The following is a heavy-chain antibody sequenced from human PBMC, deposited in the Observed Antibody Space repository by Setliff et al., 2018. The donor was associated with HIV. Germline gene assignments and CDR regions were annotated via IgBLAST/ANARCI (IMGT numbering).Heavy chain of an antibody. CDR1: GFDFSDYS. CDR2: ITGASGFI. Sequence: GGSLRLSCAASGFDFSDYSMNWVRQAPGKGLEWVSCITGASGFIDYADSVKGRFTVSRDNAKNAVYLQMNSLRPEDTAVYYCARTYCSSTSCYDDCWGQGTLVTVSS. CDR3: ARTYCSSTSCYDDC. V-gene: IGHV3-21*01. J-gene: IGHJ4*02. D-gene: IGHD2-2*01.